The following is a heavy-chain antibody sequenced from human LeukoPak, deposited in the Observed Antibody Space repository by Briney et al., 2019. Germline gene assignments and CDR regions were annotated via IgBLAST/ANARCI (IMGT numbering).Heavy chain of an antibody. CDR3: ATLTGGDDAFDI. CDR1: GGSFSGYY. Sequence: SETLSLTCAVYGGSFSGYYWSWIRQPPGKGLERIGEINHSGSTNYNPSLKSRVTISVDTSKNRFSLKLSSVTAADTAVYYCATLTGGDDAFDIWGQGTMVTVSS. J-gene: IGHJ3*02. D-gene: IGHD4-23*01. V-gene: IGHV4-34*01. CDR2: INHSGST.